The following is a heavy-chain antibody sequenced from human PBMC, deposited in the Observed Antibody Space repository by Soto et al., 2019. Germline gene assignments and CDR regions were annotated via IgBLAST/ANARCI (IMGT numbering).Heavy chain of an antibody. CDR3: ARDTSIAALDY. CDR2: INPNSGGT. V-gene: IGHV1-2*04. J-gene: IGHJ4*02. CDR1: GYTFTGYY. Sequence: ASVKVSCKASGYTFTGYYMHWVRQAPGQGLEWMGWINPNSGGTNYAQKFQGWVTMTRDTSISTAYMELSRLRSGDTAVYYCARDTSIAALDYWGQGTLVTVSS. D-gene: IGHD6-6*01.